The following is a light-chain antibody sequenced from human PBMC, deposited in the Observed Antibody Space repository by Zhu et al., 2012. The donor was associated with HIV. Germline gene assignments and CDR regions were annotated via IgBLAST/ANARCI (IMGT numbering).Light chain of an antibody. V-gene: IGKV1-5*03. J-gene: IGKJ2*01. Sequence: DIQMTQSPSTLSAPIGDRVTISCRASQSVGSWLAWYQHKPGQAPKLLINKASTLEDGVPLRFSGSRSGTNYTLTISSLQPEDFASYYCQQYYSSPPNTFGPGTRLEI. CDR3: QQYYSSPPNT. CDR1: QSVGSW. CDR2: KAS.